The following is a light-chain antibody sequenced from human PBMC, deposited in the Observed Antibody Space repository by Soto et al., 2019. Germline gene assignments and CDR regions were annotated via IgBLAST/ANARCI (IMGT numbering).Light chain of an antibody. Sequence: QSVVTQPPSVSGAPGQRITISCTGSSSNIGARYDVHWYRQLPGAAPKLLLYGDNNRPSGVPDRFSGSKSGASASLAITGLQADDEADYYCQSYDNSRNRVFGTGTKLTVL. J-gene: IGLJ1*01. CDR2: GDN. V-gene: IGLV1-40*03. CDR1: SSNIGARYD. CDR3: QSYDNSRNRV.